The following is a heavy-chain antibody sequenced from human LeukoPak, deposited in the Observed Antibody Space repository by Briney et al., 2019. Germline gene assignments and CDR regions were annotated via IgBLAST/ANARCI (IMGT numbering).Heavy chain of an antibody. CDR2: IRNDGSNK. Sequence: GGSLRLSRAASGFIFSSYGMHWVRQAPGKGLEWVAFIRNDGSNKYYADSVKGRFTISRDNSKNTLYLQMNSLRAEDTAVYYCAKLLSNSGRFLYWGQGTLVTVSS. CDR1: GFIFSSYG. V-gene: IGHV3-30*02. D-gene: IGHD4-23*01. J-gene: IGHJ4*02. CDR3: AKLLSNSGRFLY.